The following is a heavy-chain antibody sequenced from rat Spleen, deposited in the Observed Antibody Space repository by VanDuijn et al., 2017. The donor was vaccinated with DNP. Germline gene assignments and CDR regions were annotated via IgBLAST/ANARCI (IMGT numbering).Heavy chain of an antibody. V-gene: IGHV5-7*01. CDR3: TTALMYTTDYTDY. Sequence: EVQLVESGGGLVQPGRSLKLSCAASGFTFSDYNMAWVRQAPKKGLEWVATISYDGSSTYYRDSVKGRFTISRDNAKSTLYLQMDSLRSEDTATYYCTTALMYTTDYTDYWGQGVMVTVSS. CDR1: GFTFSDYN. J-gene: IGHJ2*01. CDR2: ISYDGSST. D-gene: IGHD1-6*01.